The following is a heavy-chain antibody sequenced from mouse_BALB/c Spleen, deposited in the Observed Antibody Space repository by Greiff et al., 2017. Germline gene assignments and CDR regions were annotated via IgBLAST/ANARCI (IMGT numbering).Heavy chain of an antibody. Sequence: LVKTGASVKISCKASGYSFTGYYMHWVKQSHGKSLEWIGYISCYNGATSYNEKFKGKATLTADKSSSTAYMQLSSLTSDDSAVYFCARRRKNYDYAMDYWGQGTSVTVSS. CDR1: GYSFTGYY. CDR2: ISCYNGAT. J-gene: IGHJ4*01. D-gene: IGHD2-4*01. V-gene: IGHV1S34*01. CDR3: ARRRKNYDYAMDY.